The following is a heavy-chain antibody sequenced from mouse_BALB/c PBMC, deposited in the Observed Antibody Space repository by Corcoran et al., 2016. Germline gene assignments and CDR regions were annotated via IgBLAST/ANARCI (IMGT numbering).Heavy chain of an antibody. CDR2: INPYNGAT. CDR3: ARDYGSSYYAMDY. D-gene: IGHD1-1*01. CDR1: GYSFTGYY. V-gene: IGHV1-26*01. Sequence: EVQLQQSGPELVKPGASVKISCKASGYSFTGYYMLWVKQSHVKSLEWIGRINPYNGATSYNQNFKDKASLTVDKSSSTAYMELHSLTSEDSAVYYCARDYGSSYYAMDYWGQGTSVTVSS. J-gene: IGHJ4*01.